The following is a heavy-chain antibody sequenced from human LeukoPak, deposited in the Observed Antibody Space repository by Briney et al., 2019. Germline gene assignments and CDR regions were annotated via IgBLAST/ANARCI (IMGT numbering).Heavy chain of an antibody. CDR2: INPNSGGT. V-gene: IGHV1-2*02. J-gene: IGHJ3*02. CDR1: GYTLTELS. CDR3: ARGPIWFGDRNDAFDI. D-gene: IGHD3-10*01. Sequence: ASVKVSFKVSGYTLTELSMHWVRQAPGQGLEWMGWINPNSGGTNYAQKFQGRVTMTRDTSISTAYMEMSRLRSDDTAVYYCARGPIWFGDRNDAFDIWGQGTMVTVSS.